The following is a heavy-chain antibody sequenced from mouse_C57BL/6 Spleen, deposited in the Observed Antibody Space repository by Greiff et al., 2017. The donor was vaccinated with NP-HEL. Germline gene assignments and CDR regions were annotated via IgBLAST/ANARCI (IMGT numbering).Heavy chain of an antibody. J-gene: IGHJ3*01. CDR2: IHPSDSDT. Sequence: QVQLQQPGAELVKPGASVKVSCKASGYTFTSYWMHWVKQRPGQGLEWIGRIHPSDSDTNYNQKFKGKATLTVDKSSSTAYMQLSSLTSEDSAVYYCAIKWIYYGYDDGSWFAYWGQGTLVTVAA. CDR3: AIKWIYYGYDDGSWFAY. CDR1: GYTFTSYW. D-gene: IGHD2-2*01. V-gene: IGHV1-74*01.